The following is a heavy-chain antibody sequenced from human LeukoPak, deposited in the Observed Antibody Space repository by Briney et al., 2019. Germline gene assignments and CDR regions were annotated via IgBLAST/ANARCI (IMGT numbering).Heavy chain of an antibody. Sequence: PSETLSLTCTVSGGSISSYYWSWIRQPPGKGLEWIAYTSDIGSINYNPSHKSRVTISLDTSKNQFSLKLSSVTAADTAVYYCAGHHPRNTVDFWGQGTLVTVSS. V-gene: IGHV4-59*08. CDR1: GGSISSYY. CDR3: AGHHPRNTVDF. J-gene: IGHJ4*02. D-gene: IGHD2/OR15-2a*01. CDR2: TSDIGSI.